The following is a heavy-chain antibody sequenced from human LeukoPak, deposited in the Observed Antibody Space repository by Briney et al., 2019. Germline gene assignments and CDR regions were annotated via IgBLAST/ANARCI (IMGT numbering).Heavy chain of an antibody. Sequence: SETLSLTCTVSGGSISNYHWSWIRQSPGKGLEWIGYIYYSGSTNYKPSLKSRVTISVDTSKNQFFLKLSSVTAADTAVYYCAKDISVGNSWYYFDYWGQGTLVTVSS. V-gene: IGHV4-59*01. D-gene: IGHD6-13*01. CDR3: AKDISVGNSWYYFDY. J-gene: IGHJ4*02. CDR2: IYYSGST. CDR1: GGSISNYH.